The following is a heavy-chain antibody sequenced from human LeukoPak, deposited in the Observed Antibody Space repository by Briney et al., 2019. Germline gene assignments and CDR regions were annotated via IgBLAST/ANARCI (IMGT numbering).Heavy chain of an antibody. CDR1: TGSFSGYY. J-gene: IGHJ3*02. V-gene: IGHV4-34*01. CDR3: ARGPTFPEYYDRSGYYDAFDI. CDR2: INHSGST. Sequence: PSETLSLTCAVYTGSFSGYYWSWIRQPPGKGLEWIGEINHSGSTDYNPSLKSRVTISRDMSKNQFSLKLRSVTAADAAVYYCARGPTFPEYYDRSGYYDAFDIWGRGTMVTVSS. D-gene: IGHD3-22*01.